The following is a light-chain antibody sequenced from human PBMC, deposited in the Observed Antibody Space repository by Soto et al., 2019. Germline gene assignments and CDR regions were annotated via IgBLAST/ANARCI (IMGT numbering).Light chain of an antibody. V-gene: IGKV3D-20*01. CDR1: QSVSSNY. J-gene: IGKJ1*01. CDR3: QHYNSYSEA. CDR2: DAS. Sequence: EIVLTQSPATLSLSPGERATLSWEASQSVSSNYLAWYQQKPGLAPRPVSYDASNRATGIPDRFRGSGSGTEFTLTISSLQPDDFATYYCQHYNSYSEAFGQGTKVDIK.